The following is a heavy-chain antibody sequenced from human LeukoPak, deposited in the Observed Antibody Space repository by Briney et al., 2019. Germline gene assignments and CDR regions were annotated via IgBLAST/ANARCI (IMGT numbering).Heavy chain of an antibody. CDR1: GGSISSYY. J-gene: IGHJ4*02. Sequence: SETLSLTCTVSGGSISSYYWSWIRQPPGKGLEWIGYIYYSGSTNYNPSLKSRVTISVDTSKNQFSLKLSSVTAADTAVYHCARTAGYSSAAFDYWGQGTLVTVSS. CDR3: ARTAGYSSAAFDY. D-gene: IGHD6-19*01. CDR2: IYYSGST. V-gene: IGHV4-59*01.